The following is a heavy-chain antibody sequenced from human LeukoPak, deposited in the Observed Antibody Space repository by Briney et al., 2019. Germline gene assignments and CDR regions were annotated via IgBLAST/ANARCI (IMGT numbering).Heavy chain of an antibody. CDR1: GFTFTNYA. CDR2: ISYEGSEK. Sequence: GRSLRLSCAASGFTFTNYAMHWVRQAPGKGLEWVSIISYEGSEKYYADSVKGRFTISRDNFRNTLYLQMNSLRPEDTAVYYCARGREAGNRRLAGDDYWGQGTLVIVSS. V-gene: IGHV3-30*01. J-gene: IGHJ4*02. CDR3: ARGREAGNRRLAGDDY. D-gene: IGHD3-10*01.